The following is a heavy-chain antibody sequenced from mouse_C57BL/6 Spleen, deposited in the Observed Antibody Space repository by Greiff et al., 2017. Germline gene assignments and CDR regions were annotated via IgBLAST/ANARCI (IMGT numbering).Heavy chain of an antibody. V-gene: IGHV2-9-1*01. CDR3: ASYSNYPFAY. CDR1: GFSITSYA. D-gene: IGHD2-5*01. J-gene: IGHJ3*01. CDR2: IWTGGGT. Sequence: VQVVESGPGLVAPSQSLSITCTVSGFSITSYAISWVRQPPGKGLEWLGVIWTGGGTNYNSALKSRLSLSKDKSKSQVFLKMNSLQTDDTARYYWASYSNYPFAYWGQGTLVTVSA.